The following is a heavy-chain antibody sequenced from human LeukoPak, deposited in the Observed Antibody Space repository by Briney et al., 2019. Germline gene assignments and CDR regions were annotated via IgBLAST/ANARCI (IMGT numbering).Heavy chain of an antibody. CDR1: GFTFSSYA. J-gene: IGHJ4*02. CDR3: VKGCAEYYGYEPYGCHGFDY. Sequence: GGPLRLSCSASGFTFSSYAMHWVRQAPGKGLEYVSSISSNGGSTYYADSVKGRFTISRDNSKNTLYLQISSLRAEDTAVYYSVKGCAEYYGYEPYGCHGFDYWGQGTMVTVSS. CDR2: ISSNGGST. D-gene: IGHD5-12*01. V-gene: IGHV3-64D*06.